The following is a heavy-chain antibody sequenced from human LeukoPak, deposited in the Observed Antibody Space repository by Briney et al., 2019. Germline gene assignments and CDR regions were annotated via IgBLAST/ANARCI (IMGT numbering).Heavy chain of an antibody. Sequence: KSSETLSLTCTVSGGPISSYYWSWIRQPPGNGLEWIGYIYYSGSTNYNPSLKSRVTISVDTSKNQFSLKLSSVTAADTAVYYCARATPGYYYYYMDVWGKGTTVTISS. CDR2: IYYSGST. V-gene: IGHV4-59*01. CDR1: GGPISSYY. J-gene: IGHJ6*03. CDR3: ARATPGYYYYYMDV.